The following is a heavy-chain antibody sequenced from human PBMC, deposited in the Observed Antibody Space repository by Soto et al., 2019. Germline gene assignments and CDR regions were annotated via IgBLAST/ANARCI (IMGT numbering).Heavy chain of an antibody. CDR3: ARVHMGSSGWYWSDY. J-gene: IGHJ4*02. Sequence: QVQLVQSGAEVKKPGASVKVSCKASGYTFTSFGVTWVRQAPGQGLEWMGWITAYNGNTNYAQKLQGRVTMTTDTSMSTAYMELRSLRSDDTAVYYCARVHMGSSGWYWSDYWGQGTLVTVSS. V-gene: IGHV1-18*01. CDR1: GYTFTSFG. D-gene: IGHD6-19*01. CDR2: ITAYNGNT.